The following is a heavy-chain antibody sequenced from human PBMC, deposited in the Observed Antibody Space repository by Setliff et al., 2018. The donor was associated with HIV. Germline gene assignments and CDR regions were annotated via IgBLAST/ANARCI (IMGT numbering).Heavy chain of an antibody. CDR3: AREGYSSSSAYYYYMDV. CDR1: GFTFSSYW. Sequence: PGGSLRLSWAASGFTFSSYWMSWVRLAPGKGLEWVANLKQDGSEKNYVDSVKDRFTISRDNAKKSLYLQMTSLRVEDTAVYYCAREGYSSSSAYYYYMDVWGTGTTVTVSS. V-gene: IGHV3-7*03. J-gene: IGHJ6*03. D-gene: IGHD6-6*01. CDR2: LKQDGSEK.